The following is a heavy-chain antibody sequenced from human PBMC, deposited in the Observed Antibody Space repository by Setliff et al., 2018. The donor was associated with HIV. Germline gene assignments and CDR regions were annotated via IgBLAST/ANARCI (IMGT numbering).Heavy chain of an antibody. CDR3: ARRRGGTSRSFLDY. CDR2: INHTGGT. CDR1: GGSFNTYY. J-gene: IGHJ4*02. Sequence: PSETLSLTCAVYGGSFNTYYWNWIRQPPGKGLEWIGEINHTGGTKYNPSLNSRVTISADTSKKEFSLRLNSVTAADTAVYFCARRRGGTSRSFLDYWGQGNLVTVSS. D-gene: IGHD3-10*01. V-gene: IGHV4-34*01.